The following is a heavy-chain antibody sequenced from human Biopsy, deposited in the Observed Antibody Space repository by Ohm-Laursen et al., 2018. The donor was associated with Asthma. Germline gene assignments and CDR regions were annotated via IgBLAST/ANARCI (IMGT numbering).Heavy chain of an antibody. V-gene: IGHV3-30-3*01. CDR2: GGSYYDGGLK. J-gene: IGHJ4*02. D-gene: IGHD3-3*01. Sequence: SLRLSCTASGFTFRSYAIHWVRQAPGKGLEWVAVGGSYYDGGLKYYADSVNGRFTVSRDDSKNTLYLQMNSLRPDDTAVYYCARDVMEWYLPAFDFWGQGTLVTVPS. CDR3: ARDVMEWYLPAFDF. CDR1: GFTFRSYA.